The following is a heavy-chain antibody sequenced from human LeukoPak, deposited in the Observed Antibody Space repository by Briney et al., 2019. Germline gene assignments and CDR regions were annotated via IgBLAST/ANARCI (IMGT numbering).Heavy chain of an antibody. CDR3: ARALESNPSTTAYWFDP. CDR2: INPSGGST. V-gene: IGHV1-46*01. Sequence: ASVKVSCKASGYTFTSYYMHWVRQAPGQGLEWMGIINPSGGSTSYAQKFQGRVTMTRDMSTSTVYMELSSLRSEDAAVYYCARALESNPSTTAYWFDPWGQGTLVTVSS. CDR1: GYTFTSYY. D-gene: IGHD2-2*01. J-gene: IGHJ5*02.